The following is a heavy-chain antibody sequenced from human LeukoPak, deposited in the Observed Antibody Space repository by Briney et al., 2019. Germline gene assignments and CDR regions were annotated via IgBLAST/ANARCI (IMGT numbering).Heavy chain of an antibody. J-gene: IGHJ5*02. V-gene: IGHV3-48*01. CDR1: GFTFSSYS. Sequence: PGGSLRLSCAASGFTFSSYSMTWVRQAPGKGLEWVSYINTRSTTIYCADSVKGRFTISRDNAKNSLYLQMNSLRAEDTALYYCTRTSVGATGVRGFDPWGQGTLVTVSS. CDR3: TRTSVGATGVRGFDP. CDR2: INTRSTTI. D-gene: IGHD1-26*01.